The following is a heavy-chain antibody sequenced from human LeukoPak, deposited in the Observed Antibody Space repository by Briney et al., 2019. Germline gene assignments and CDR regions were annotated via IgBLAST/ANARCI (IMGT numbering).Heavy chain of an antibody. CDR3: ARHXYCPDGXCSKRGRYYYYYMDV. J-gene: IGHJ6*03. V-gene: IGHV4-39*01. CDR2: IKHSGGT. Sequence: SETLSLTCTVSGGSMTSNDYYWGWIRQPPGKGLEWIASIKHSGGTYFNPSLKSRVTISVDTSQNQFSLKVNSVTAADTAVYYCARHXYCPDGXCSKRGRYYYYYMDVWGRGTTVTVSS. CDR1: GGSMTSNDYY. D-gene: IGHD2-8*01.